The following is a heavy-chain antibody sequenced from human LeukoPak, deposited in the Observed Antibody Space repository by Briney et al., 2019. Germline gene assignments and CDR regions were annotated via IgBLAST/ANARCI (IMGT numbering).Heavy chain of an antibody. V-gene: IGHV3-53*01. J-gene: IGHJ3*02. CDR3: ARLHSGRSYGDAFDI. CDR2: LYSDDTT. D-gene: IGHD1-26*01. Sequence: GGSLRLSCAASGFIVNSNYMNWVRQAPGKGLEWVSVLYSDDTTYYADSVKGRFTISRDNSKNSLYLQMNSLRAEDTAVYYCARLHSGRSYGDAFDIWGQGTMVTVSS. CDR1: GFIVNSNY.